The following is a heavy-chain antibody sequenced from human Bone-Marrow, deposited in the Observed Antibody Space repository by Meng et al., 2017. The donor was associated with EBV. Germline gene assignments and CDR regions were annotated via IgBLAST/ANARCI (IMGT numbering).Heavy chain of an antibody. V-gene: IGHV3-11*01. Sequence: QLGLVGSGGGLVNPGGSLRLSCAASGFTFSYYYMSWIRQAPGKGLEWVSYISSSGSTIYYADSVKGRFTISRDNAKNSLYLQMNSLRAEDTAVYYCAREYIDAWFDPWGQGTLVTVSS. CDR3: AREYIDAWFDP. CDR2: ISSSGSTI. J-gene: IGHJ5*02. D-gene: IGHD3-9*01. CDR1: GFTFSYYY.